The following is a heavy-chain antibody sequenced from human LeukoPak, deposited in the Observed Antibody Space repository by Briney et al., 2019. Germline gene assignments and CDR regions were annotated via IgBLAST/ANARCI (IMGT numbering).Heavy chain of an antibody. CDR2: MNPNSGNT. Sequence: GASVKVSCKASGYTFTSYDINWVRQATGQGLEWMGWMNPNSGNTGYARKFQGRVTITRNTSISTAYMELSSLRSEDTAVYYCARGSGSGWVFDPWGQGTLVTVSS. J-gene: IGHJ5*02. CDR3: ARGSGSGWVFDP. D-gene: IGHD6-19*01. V-gene: IGHV1-8*03. CDR1: GYTFTSYD.